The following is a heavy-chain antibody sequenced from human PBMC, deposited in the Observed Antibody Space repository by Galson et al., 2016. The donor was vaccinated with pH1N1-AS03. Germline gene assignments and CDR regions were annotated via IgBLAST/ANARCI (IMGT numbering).Heavy chain of an antibody. CDR2: ISGNGFST. CDR1: GFTFSSYA. CDR3: ARGPVSYSNYWFPPPDY. Sequence: LRLSCAASGFTFSSYAMFWVRQAPGKGLEYVSAISGNGFSTYYASSVKDRFTISRDNSKNTLFLQMGSLRPEDMAVYYCARGPVSYSNYWFPPPDYWGQGTLATVSS. D-gene: IGHD6-13*01. J-gene: IGHJ4*02. V-gene: IGHV3-64*01.